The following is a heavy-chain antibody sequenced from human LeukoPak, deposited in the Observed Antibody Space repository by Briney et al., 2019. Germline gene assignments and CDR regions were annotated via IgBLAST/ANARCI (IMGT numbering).Heavy chain of an antibody. Sequence: GGSLRLSCEASGFTFSSYWMHWVRQAPGKGLVWVSRINSDGSFTNYADSVKGRFTISRDNAKNTLYLQMNSLRAEDTAVYYCAREFGSSRYFDYWGQGIPVTVSS. CDR1: GFTFSSYW. V-gene: IGHV3-74*01. CDR2: INSDGSFT. J-gene: IGHJ4*02. D-gene: IGHD2-15*01. CDR3: AREFGSSRYFDY.